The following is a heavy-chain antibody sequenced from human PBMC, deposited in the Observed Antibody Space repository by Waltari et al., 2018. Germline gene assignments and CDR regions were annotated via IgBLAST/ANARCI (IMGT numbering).Heavy chain of an antibody. CDR2: FHAEDGET. CDR3: VTGITMIRGGTFFDY. CDR1: GYFLSKIS. D-gene: IGHD3-10*01. J-gene: IGHJ4*02. V-gene: IGHV1-24*01. Sequence: QVQLVQSGAEVKKPGASVKVSCKVHGYFLSKISMHWVRQAPGKGPEWMGGFHAEDGETIYAQRFQGRVTMTEDISTDTAYMELNSLRSEDTAMYYCVTGITMIRGGTFFDYWGQGTLVTVSS.